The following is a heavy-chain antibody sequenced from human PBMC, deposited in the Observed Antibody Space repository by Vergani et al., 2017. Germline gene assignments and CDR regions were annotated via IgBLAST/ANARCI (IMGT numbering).Heavy chain of an antibody. V-gene: IGHV4-59*01. CDR2: IYYSGST. J-gene: IGHJ5*02. CDR1: GGPISSYY. D-gene: IGHD3-3*01. CDR3: ARGEKRYDFWSDSDNWFDA. Sequence: QVQLQESGPGLVKPSETLSPTCTVPGGPISSYYWSWIRQPPGKGLEWIGYIYYSGSTNYNPSLKSRVTISLDTSKNQFSLKLGSVTAADTAVYYCARGEKRYDFWSDSDNWFDAWGQGTLVTVSS.